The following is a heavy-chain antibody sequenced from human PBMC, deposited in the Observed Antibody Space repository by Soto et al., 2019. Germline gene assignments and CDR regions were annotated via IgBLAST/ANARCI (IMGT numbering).Heavy chain of an antibody. D-gene: IGHD3-22*01. Sequence: QVQLVESGGGVVQPGTSLRLSCVGSGFSFGSYGMHWVRQAPGKGLEWVAVISYDGSNKYYADSLKGRFTVSRDNSKNTVLLEMNSLRAEDTAVYYCAKVPLPYYDSSADTLDPWGQGTLVTVSS. CDR3: AKVPLPYYDSSADTLDP. CDR2: ISYDGSNK. V-gene: IGHV3-30*18. J-gene: IGHJ5*02. CDR1: GFSFGSYG.